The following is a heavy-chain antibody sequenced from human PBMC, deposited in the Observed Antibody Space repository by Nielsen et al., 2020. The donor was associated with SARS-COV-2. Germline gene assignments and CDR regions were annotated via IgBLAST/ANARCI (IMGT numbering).Heavy chain of an antibody. D-gene: IGHD3-10*01. CDR1: GFTFSSYC. Sequence: GESLKISCAASGFTFSSYCMSWVRQAPGKGLEWVAVISFDGSNTYYADSVKGRFTISRDNFKNTLYLQMNSLRTEDTAVYYCAKSNVVRGIIGYYFEYWGRGTAVNVSS. J-gene: IGHJ4*02. CDR3: AKSNVVRGIIGYYFEY. CDR2: ISFDGSNT. V-gene: IGHV3-30*18.